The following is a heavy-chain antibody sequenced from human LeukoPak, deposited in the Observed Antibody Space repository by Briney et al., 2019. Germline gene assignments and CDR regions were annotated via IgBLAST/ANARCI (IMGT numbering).Heavy chain of an antibody. J-gene: IGHJ4*02. CDR1: GFTFSSYG. D-gene: IGHD3-3*01. CDR2: IWSDGSNK. CDR3: ARGITILGVVTRPDY. Sequence: GGSLRLSCAASGFTFSSYGMRWVRQAPGKGLEWVAVIWSDGSNKYYADSVKGRFTISRDNSKNTLYLQMNSLRVDDTAVYFCARGITILGVVTRPDYWGQGTLVTVSS. V-gene: IGHV3-33*01.